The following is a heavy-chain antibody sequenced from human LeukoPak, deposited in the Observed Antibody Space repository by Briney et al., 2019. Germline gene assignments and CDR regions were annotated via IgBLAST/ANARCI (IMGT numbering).Heavy chain of an antibody. V-gene: IGHV3-73*01. CDR3: TKYYYDSSGYYSADY. J-gene: IGHJ4*02. D-gene: IGHD3-22*01. CDR1: GFTFSGSA. CDR2: IRSKANSYAT. Sequence: GGSLRLSCAASGFTFSGSAMHWVRHASGKGLEWVGRIRSKANSYATAYAASVKGRFTISRDDSKNTAYLQMNSLKTEDTAVYYCTKYYYDSSGYYSADYWGQGTLVTVSS.